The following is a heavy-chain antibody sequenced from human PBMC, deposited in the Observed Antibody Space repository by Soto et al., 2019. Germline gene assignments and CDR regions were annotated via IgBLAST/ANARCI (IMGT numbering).Heavy chain of an antibody. Sequence: GGSLRLSCTASGFTFGDYAMSWVRQAPGKGLEWVGFIRSKAYGGTTEYAASVKGRFTISRDDSKSIAYLQMNSLKTEDTAVYYCTRAGSTTMVRTLDYWGQGTLVTVPQ. CDR1: GFTFGDYA. CDR3: TRAGSTTMVRTLDY. D-gene: IGHD5-18*01. CDR2: IRSKAYGGTT. J-gene: IGHJ4*02. V-gene: IGHV3-49*04.